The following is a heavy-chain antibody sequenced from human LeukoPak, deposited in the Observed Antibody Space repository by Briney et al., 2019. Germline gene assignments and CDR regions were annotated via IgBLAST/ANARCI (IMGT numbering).Heavy chain of an antibody. CDR1: GFTFDRFT. Sequence: GGSLRLSCAASGFTFDRFTIHWVRQAPGKGLEWVSSISSSSVYIYYADSVKGRFTISRDNAKKSLYLQMNSLRAEDTALYYCARSSVGAWFDPWGQGTLVTVSS. D-gene: IGHD3-10*01. J-gene: IGHJ5*02. CDR3: ARSSVGAWFDP. CDR2: ISSSSVYI. V-gene: IGHV3-21*01.